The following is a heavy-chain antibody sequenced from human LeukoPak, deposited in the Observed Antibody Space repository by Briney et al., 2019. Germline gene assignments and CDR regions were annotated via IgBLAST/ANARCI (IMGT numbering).Heavy chain of an antibody. CDR2: IYYSGST. Sequence: PSETLSLTCTVSGGSISSYYWSWIRQPPGKGLEWIGYIYYSGSTNYNPSLKSRVTISVDTSKNQFSLKLSSVTADDTAVYYCARDYYDSSGYSYYYYGMDVWGQGTTVTVSS. CDR1: GGSISSYY. V-gene: IGHV4-59*01. CDR3: ARDYYDSSGYSYYYYGMDV. D-gene: IGHD3-22*01. J-gene: IGHJ6*02.